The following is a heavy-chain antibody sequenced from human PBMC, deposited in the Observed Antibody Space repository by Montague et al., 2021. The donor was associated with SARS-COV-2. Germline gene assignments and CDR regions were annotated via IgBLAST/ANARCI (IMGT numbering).Heavy chain of an antibody. Sequence: SETLSLTCTVSGGSISSYYWSWIRQPPGKGLEWIGYIHYSGSTNYNPSLKSRVTISVDTSKNQFSLKLSSVTAADTAVYYCARAKGLTFFGVVKSPGAFDIWGQGTMVTVSS. CDR1: GGSISSYY. CDR2: IHYSGST. CDR3: ARAKGLTFFGVVKSPGAFDI. D-gene: IGHD3-3*01. V-gene: IGHV4-59*01. J-gene: IGHJ3*02.